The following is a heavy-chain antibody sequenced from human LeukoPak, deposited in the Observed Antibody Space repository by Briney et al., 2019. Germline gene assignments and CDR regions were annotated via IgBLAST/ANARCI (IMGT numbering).Heavy chain of an antibody. Sequence: PSQTLSLTCTVSGGSISSGDYYWSWIRQPPGKGLEWIGRIYTSGSTNYNPSLKSRVTMSVDTSKNQFSLKLSSVTAADTAVYYCARQLGWYFDLWGRGTLVTVSS. V-gene: IGHV4-61*02. CDR1: GGSISSGDYY. CDR3: ARQLGWYFDL. CDR2: IYTSGST. D-gene: IGHD1-1*01. J-gene: IGHJ2*01.